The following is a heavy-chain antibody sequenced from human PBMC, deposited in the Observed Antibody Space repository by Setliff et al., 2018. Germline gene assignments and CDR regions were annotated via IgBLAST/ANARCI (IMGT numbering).Heavy chain of an antibody. D-gene: IGHD1-26*01. Sequence: SETLSLTCSVSGGSISSYYWSWIRQPPGKGLEWIGYIYTRGSTNYNPSLQSRVTISVDTAKNQVSLKLSSVTAADTAVYYCAMWQLGWFDPWGQGTLVTVSS. J-gene: IGHJ5*02. V-gene: IGHV4-4*08. CDR3: AMWQLGWFDP. CDR1: GGSISSYY. CDR2: IYTRGST.